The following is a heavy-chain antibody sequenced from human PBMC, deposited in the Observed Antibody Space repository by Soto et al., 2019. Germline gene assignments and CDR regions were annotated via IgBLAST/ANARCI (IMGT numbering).Heavy chain of an antibody. V-gene: IGHV1-24*01. J-gene: IGHJ4*02. Sequence: ASVKVSCKVSGYSLTKFSMHWVRQAPGKGLEWMGGFNPKDGEAIYPQKFQGRVTMTEDTSTDTAYMELSGLRSEDTAVYYCATDLIVLLPPPRNFFDYWGQGTLVTSPQ. CDR3: ATDLIVLLPPPRNFFDY. CDR2: FNPKDGEA. CDR1: GYSLTKFS. D-gene: IGHD2-2*01.